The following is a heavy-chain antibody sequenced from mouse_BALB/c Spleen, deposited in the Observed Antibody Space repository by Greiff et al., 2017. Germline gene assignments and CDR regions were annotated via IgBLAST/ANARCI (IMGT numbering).Heavy chain of an antibody. J-gene: IGHJ3*01. CDR2: IWAGGST. V-gene: IGHV2-9*02. D-gene: IGHD2-4*01. CDR1: GFSLTSYG. Sequence: VQVVESGPGLVAPSQSLSITCTVSGFSLTSYGVHWVRQPPGKGLEWLGVIWAGGSTNYNSALMSRLSISKDNSKSQVFLKMNSLQTDDTAMYYCARDLGITPRSLFAYWGQGTLVTVSA. CDR3: ARDLGITPRSLFAY.